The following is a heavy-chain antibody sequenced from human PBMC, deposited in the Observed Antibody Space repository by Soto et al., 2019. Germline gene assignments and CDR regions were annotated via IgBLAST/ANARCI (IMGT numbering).Heavy chain of an antibody. CDR2: TYYSGST. CDR1: GGSISSYY. CDR3: ARTYCSGGSCYPGGNWFDP. J-gene: IGHJ5*02. Sequence: SETLSLTCTVSGGSISSYYWSWIRQPPGKGLEWIGYTYYSGSTNYNPSLKSRVTMSVDTSRNQFSLKLNSVTAADTAVYYCARTYCSGGSCYPGGNWFDPWGQGTLVTVSS. V-gene: IGHV4-59*01. D-gene: IGHD2-15*01.